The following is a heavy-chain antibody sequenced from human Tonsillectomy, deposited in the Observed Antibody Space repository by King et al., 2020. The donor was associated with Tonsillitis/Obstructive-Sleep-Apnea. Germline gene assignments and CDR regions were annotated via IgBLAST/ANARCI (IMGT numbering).Heavy chain of an antibody. V-gene: IGHV3-43*02. J-gene: IGHJ3*02. CDR2: ISVDGGST. D-gene: IGHD4-11*01. Sequence: VQLVESGGGVVQPGGSLRLSCAASGFTFDDYAMHWVRQAPGKGLEWVSLISVDGGSTYYADSVKGRFTISRDNSKNSLYLQMNSLRPEDTALYYCAKGNGYSNWDAFVIWGQGSMVTVSS. CDR1: GFTFDDYA. CDR3: AKGNGYSNWDAFVI.